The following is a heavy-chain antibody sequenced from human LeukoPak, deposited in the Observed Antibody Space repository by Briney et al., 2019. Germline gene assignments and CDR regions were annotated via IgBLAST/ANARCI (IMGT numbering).Heavy chain of an antibody. J-gene: IGHJ4*02. Sequence: GASVKVSCKASGGTFSSYAISWVRQAPGQGLEWMGGIIPIFGTANYAQKFQGRVTITADESTSTAYMELSSLRSEDTAVYYCARGTSTPKYYYDSSGYYLGYYFDYWGQGTLVTVSS. CDR2: IIPIFGTA. CDR3: ARGTSTPKYYYDSSGYYLGYYFDY. D-gene: IGHD3-22*01. CDR1: GGTFSSYA. V-gene: IGHV1-69*13.